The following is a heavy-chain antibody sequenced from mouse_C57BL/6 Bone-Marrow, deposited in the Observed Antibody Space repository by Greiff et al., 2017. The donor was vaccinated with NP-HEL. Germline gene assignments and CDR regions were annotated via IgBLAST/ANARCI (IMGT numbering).Heavy chain of an antibody. CDR3: ARSFSVCDGAAWFAY. D-gene: IGHD1-1*02. V-gene: IGHV1-7*01. J-gene: IGHJ3*01. CDR2: IYPSSGYT. CDR1: GYTFTSYW. Sequence: VQLQQPGAELVKPGASVKLSCKASGYTFTSYWMHWVKQRPGQGLEWIGYIYPSSGYTKYNQKFKGKATLTVDKSSSTAYMQLSSLTYEDSAVYYCARSFSVCDGAAWFAYWGQGTLVTVSA.